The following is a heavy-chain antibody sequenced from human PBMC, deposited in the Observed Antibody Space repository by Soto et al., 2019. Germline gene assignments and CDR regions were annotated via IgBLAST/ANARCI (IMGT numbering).Heavy chain of an antibody. CDR3: AGDMVAKYYYGMDV. V-gene: IGHV1-18*01. J-gene: IGHJ6*02. D-gene: IGHD2-15*01. CDR2: ISAYTGNT. Sequence: QVQLVQSGAEVKKPGASVKVSCKASGYTFTSYGISWVRQAPGQGLEWMGWISAYTGNTNYAQKLQGRVTMTTDTTTSTANMEPRSLRSDDTAVYYCAGDMVAKYYYGMDVWGQGTTVTVSS. CDR1: GYTFTSYG.